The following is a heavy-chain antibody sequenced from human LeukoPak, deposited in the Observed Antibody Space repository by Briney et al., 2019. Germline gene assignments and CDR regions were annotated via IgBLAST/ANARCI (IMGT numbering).Heavy chain of an antibody. V-gene: IGHV4-31*11. CDR3: ARGISPAPFDY. CDR2: IYYSGST. D-gene: IGHD2/OR15-2a*01. J-gene: IGHJ4*02. Sequence: SETLSLTCAVSGGSISSGGYYWSWIRQHPGKGLEWIGYIYYSGSTYYNPSLKSRVTISVDTSKNQFSLKLSSVTAADTAVYYCARGISPAPFDYWGQGTLVTVSS. CDR1: GGSISSGGYY.